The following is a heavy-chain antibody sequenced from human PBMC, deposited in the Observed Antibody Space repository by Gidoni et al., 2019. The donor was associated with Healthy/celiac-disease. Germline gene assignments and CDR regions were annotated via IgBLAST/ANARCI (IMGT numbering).Heavy chain of an antibody. CDR1: GGSFSGYY. CDR3: ARVACSSTSCHTYYYYGMDV. Sequence: QVQLQQSGAGLSKPTETLSLTCAVYGGSFSGYYCRWIRQPPGKGLECIGEINHSGSTNYNPSLKSRVTISVDTSKNQCALKLGSVTAADTAVYYCARVACSSTSCHTYYYYGMDVWGQGTTVTVSS. CDR2: INHSGST. J-gene: IGHJ6*02. D-gene: IGHD2-2*01. V-gene: IGHV4-34*01.